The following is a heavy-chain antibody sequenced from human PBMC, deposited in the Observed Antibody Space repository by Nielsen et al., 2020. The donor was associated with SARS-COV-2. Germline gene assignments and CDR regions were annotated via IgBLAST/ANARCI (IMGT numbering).Heavy chain of an antibody. Sequence: GSLRLSCAASGFTFSYYHMNWVRQAPGKGLEWVSYINRNSSTIYYADSVKGRFTISRDNAKKSLDLQMNSLRDEDTAVYYCARGTGVGATKRGAFDIWGQGTMVTVSS. D-gene: IGHD1-26*01. CDR3: ARGTGVGATKRGAFDI. CDR2: INRNSSTI. CDR1: GFTFSYYH. J-gene: IGHJ3*02. V-gene: IGHV3-48*02.